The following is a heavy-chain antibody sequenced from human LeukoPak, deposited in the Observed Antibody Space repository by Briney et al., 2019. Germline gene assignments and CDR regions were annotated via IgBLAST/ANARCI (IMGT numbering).Heavy chain of an antibody. CDR1: GGSISSGDYY. Sequence: SETLSLTCTVSGGSISSGDYYRSWIRQPPGKGLEWIGYIYYSGSTYYNPSLKSRVTISVDTSKNQFSLKLSSVTAADTAVYYCARTVPLVVPAAITWFDPWGQGTLVTVSS. CDR2: IYYSGST. J-gene: IGHJ5*02. V-gene: IGHV4-30-4*08. CDR3: ARTVPLVVPAAITWFDP. D-gene: IGHD2-2*02.